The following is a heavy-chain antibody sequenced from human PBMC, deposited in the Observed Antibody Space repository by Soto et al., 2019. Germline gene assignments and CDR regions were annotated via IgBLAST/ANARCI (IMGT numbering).Heavy chain of an antibody. CDR3: ARFDYYDSSGPTAYAFDI. Sequence: GGSLRLSCAASGFTFSSYSMNWVRQAPGKGLEWVSSISSSSSYIYYADSVKGRFTTSRDNAKNSLYLQMNSLRAEDTAVYYCARFDYYDSSGPTAYAFDIWGQGTMVTVSS. CDR2: ISSSSSYI. V-gene: IGHV3-21*01. J-gene: IGHJ3*02. D-gene: IGHD3-22*01. CDR1: GFTFSSYS.